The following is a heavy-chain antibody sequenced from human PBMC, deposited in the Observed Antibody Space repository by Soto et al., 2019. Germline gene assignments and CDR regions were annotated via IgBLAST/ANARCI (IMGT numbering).Heavy chain of an antibody. J-gene: IGHJ4*02. V-gene: IGHV2-5*01. CDR1: GFSLSTSEVG. CDR3: AHRFDWYYFNF. D-gene: IGHD3-9*01. Sequence: QITLKESGPTLVKPTQTLTLTCTFSGFSLSTSEVGVGWIRQPPGKALEWLALLYWYDDKRYSPSLKSRLTITTDTSKNHVVLTMTNMDPVDTATYYCAHRFDWYYFNFWGQGTLVTVSS. CDR2: LYWYDDK.